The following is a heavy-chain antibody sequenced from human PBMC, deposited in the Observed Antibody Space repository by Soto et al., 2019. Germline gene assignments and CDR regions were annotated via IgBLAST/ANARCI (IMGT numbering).Heavy chain of an antibody. J-gene: IGHJ4*02. Sequence: QVQLQESGPGLVKPSETLSLTCTVSGGSISSYYWSWIRQPAGKGLEWIGRIYTSGSTNYNPSLKSRVTMSVDTSKNQFSLKLSSVTAADTAVYYCARDGYYYDSSGYKPWYFDYWGQLTLVTVSS. CDR2: IYTSGST. CDR3: ARDGYYYDSSGYKPWYFDY. CDR1: GGSISSYY. V-gene: IGHV4-4*07. D-gene: IGHD3-22*01.